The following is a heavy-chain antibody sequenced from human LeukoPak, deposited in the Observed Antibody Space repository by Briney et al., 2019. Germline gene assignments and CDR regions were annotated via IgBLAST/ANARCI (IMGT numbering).Heavy chain of an antibody. Sequence: SETLSLTCAVYGGSFSEYYWSWIRQPPGKGLEWIGEINHSGSTKDNSPLKSRVTISVDTSKNQFSLKLSSVTAADTAVYYCARQQLERRWFDPWGQGTLVIVSP. V-gene: IGHV4-34*01. D-gene: IGHD6-13*01. CDR3: ARQQLERRWFDP. CDR2: INHSGST. CDR1: GGSFSEYY. J-gene: IGHJ5*02.